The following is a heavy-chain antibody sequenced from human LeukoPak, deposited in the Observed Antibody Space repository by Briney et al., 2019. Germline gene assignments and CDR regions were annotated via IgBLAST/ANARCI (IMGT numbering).Heavy chain of an antibody. CDR1: GFTFSGYG. D-gene: IGHD6-19*01. J-gene: IGHJ4*02. CDR3: VSGWTFDY. CDR2: ISYDGSNK. V-gene: IGHV3-30*03. Sequence: PGGSLRLSCAASGFTFSGYGMHWVRQAPGKGLEWVAVISYDGSNKYYADSVKGRFTISRDNSKNTLYLQMNSLRAEDTAVYYCVSGWTFDYWGQGTLVTVSS.